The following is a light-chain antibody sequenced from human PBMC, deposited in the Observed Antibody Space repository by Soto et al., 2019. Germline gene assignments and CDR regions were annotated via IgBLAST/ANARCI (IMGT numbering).Light chain of an antibody. CDR2: AAS. CDR3: QQTYINLIT. Sequence: DIQMTQYPSSLSASVGDRITVTCRASQNIKNYLNWYQQKPGKAPRLLIYAASTLQIGVPPRLSGSGSGTDFTLTISSLHPEDFATYYCQQTYINLITFGHGTRLEIK. J-gene: IGKJ5*01. V-gene: IGKV1-39*01. CDR1: QNIKNY.